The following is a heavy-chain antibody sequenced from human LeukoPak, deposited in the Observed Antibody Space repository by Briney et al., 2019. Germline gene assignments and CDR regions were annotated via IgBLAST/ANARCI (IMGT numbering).Heavy chain of an antibody. V-gene: IGHV3-33*01. Sequence: PGGSLRLSCAASGFTFSSYGMHWVRQAPGKGLERVAVIWYDGSNKYYADSVKGRFTISRDNSKNTLYLQMNSLRAEDTAVYYCARDRGSSTDYYYGMDVWGQGTTVTVSS. CDR2: IWYDGSNK. CDR3: ARDRGSSTDYYYGMDV. CDR1: GFTFSSYG. J-gene: IGHJ6*02. D-gene: IGHD6-13*01.